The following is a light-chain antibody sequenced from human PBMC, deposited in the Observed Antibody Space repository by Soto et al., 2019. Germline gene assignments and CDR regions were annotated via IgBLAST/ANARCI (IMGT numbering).Light chain of an antibody. J-gene: IGKJ2*01. CDR1: QVIGSRY. Sequence: EIVMTQSPGTLSLSPGERATISCRASQVIGSRYLAWYHQKSGQAPRLLIYGASSRATGIPDRFSGSGSGTYFTLTSSRLEPEDFGVYYCQQFGSSIPHTFGQGTKLEIK. V-gene: IGKV3-20*01. CDR2: GAS. CDR3: QQFGSSIPHT.